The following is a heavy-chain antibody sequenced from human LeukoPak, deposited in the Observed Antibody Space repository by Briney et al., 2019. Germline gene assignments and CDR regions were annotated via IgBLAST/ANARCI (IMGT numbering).Heavy chain of an antibody. Sequence: SETLSLTCTVSGGSVSSGSYFWTWIRQSPGKRLEYVGYIYDSGRTNYNPSLKSRVTISKDTSKNQFSLKLSSVTAADTAVYYCARDRSSGYHGNSDYWGQGTLVTVSS. CDR2: IYDSGRT. D-gene: IGHD3-22*01. V-gene: IGHV4-61*01. CDR1: GGSVSSGSYF. CDR3: ARDRSSGYHGNSDY. J-gene: IGHJ4*02.